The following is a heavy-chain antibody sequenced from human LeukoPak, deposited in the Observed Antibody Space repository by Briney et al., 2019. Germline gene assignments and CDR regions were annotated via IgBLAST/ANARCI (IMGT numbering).Heavy chain of an antibody. J-gene: IGHJ4*02. D-gene: IGHD6-13*01. Sequence: AGGSLRLSCAASGFTFSSYGMHWVRQAPGKGLEWVAVIWYDGSNKYYADSVKGRFTISRDNSKNTLYLQMNSLRAEDTAVYYCAREGARGIAAAGTDYWGQGTLVTVSS. CDR2: IWYDGSNK. CDR1: GFTFSSYG. CDR3: AREGARGIAAAGTDY. V-gene: IGHV3-33*01.